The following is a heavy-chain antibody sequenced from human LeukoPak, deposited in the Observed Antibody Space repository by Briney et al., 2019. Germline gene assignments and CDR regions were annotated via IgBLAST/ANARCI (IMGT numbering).Heavy chain of an antibody. Sequence: ASVKVSCKASGYTFTSYAMHWVRQAPGQRLEWMEWINAGNGNTKYSQKFQGRVTITRDTSASTAYMELSSLRSEDTAVYYCARVVPAGPYYYYYYGMDVWGQGTTVTVSS. CDR3: ARVVPAGPYYYYYYGMDV. J-gene: IGHJ6*02. V-gene: IGHV1-3*01. CDR1: GYTFTSYA. CDR2: INAGNGNT. D-gene: IGHD2-2*01.